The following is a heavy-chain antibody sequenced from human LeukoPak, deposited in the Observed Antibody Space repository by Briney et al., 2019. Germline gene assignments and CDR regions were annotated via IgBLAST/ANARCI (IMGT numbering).Heavy chain of an antibody. D-gene: IGHD2-15*01. CDR1: GDSISSFY. CDR3: AREWSAFDN. Sequence: PSEALSLTCTVSGDSISSFYRSWIRQPPGKGLERIGYIYYTGSTSYNPSLKSRVTISVDTSESQLSLKLRSVTAADTAVYYCAREWSAFDNWGQGTLVTVSS. CDR2: IYYTGST. J-gene: IGHJ4*02. V-gene: IGHV4-59*01.